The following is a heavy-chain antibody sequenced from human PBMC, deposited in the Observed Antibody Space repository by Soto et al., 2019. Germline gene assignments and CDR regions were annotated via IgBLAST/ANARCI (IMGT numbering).Heavy chain of an antibody. CDR3: ARTGPERYYDFWSGYSLSFSQRYYYGMDV. J-gene: IGHJ6*02. V-gene: IGHV1-18*04. Sequence: GASVKVSCKASGYTFTSYGISWVRQAPGQGLEWMGWISAYNGNTNYAQKLQGRVTMTTDTSTSTAYMELRSLRSDDTAVYYCARTGPERYYDFWSGYSLSFSQRYYYGMDVWGQGTTVTVSS. CDR1: GYTFTSYG. CDR2: ISAYNGNT. D-gene: IGHD3-3*01.